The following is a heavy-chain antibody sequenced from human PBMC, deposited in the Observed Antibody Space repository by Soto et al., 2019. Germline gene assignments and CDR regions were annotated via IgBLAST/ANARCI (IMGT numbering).Heavy chain of an antibody. J-gene: IGHJ4*02. Sequence: QVQLVESGGGVVQPGRSLRLSCAASGFTFSSFGMHWVRQAPGKGLEWVAVIWHDGRNKYYADFVKGRFTISRDNSKNTLYLQMNSLRAEDTALYYCASRSPALDYRGQGTLVTVSS. D-gene: IGHD2-2*01. CDR3: ASRSPALDY. CDR1: GFTFSSFG. V-gene: IGHV3-33*01. CDR2: IWHDGRNK.